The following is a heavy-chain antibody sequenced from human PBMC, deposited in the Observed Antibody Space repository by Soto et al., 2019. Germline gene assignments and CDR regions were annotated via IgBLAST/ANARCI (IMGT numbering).Heavy chain of an antibody. V-gene: IGHV4-31*03. D-gene: IGHD3-9*01. CDR1: GGSISSGGYY. CDR3: AGVRHPLFDPFDWLSPFDY. CDR2: IYYSGST. Sequence: SETLSLTCTVSGGSISSGGYYWSWIRQHPGKGLEWIGYIYYSGSTYYNPSLKSRVTISVDTSKNQFSLKLSSVTAADTAVYYCAGVRHPLFDPFDWLSPFDYWGQGTLVTVSS. J-gene: IGHJ4*02.